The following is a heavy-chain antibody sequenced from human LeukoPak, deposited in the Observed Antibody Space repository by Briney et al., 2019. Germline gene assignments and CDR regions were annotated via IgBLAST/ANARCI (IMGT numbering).Heavy chain of an antibody. D-gene: IGHD2-2*01. V-gene: IGHV4-39*02. CDR1: GGSISSSGYY. J-gene: IGHJ6*03. CDR3: ARELPAAPNRYYYYYMDV. Sequence: SETLSLTCTVSGGSISSSGYYWGWIRQPPGKGLEWIGSISYSGSTYYNPSLKSRVTLSLDTSQNHFSLKLSSVTAADTAVYYCARELPAAPNRYYYYYMDVWGKGTTVTVSS. CDR2: ISYSGST.